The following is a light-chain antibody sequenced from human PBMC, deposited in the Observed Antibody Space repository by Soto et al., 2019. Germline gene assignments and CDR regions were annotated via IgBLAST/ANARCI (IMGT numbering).Light chain of an antibody. J-gene: IGLJ3*02. CDR3: AAWDDSLSGRV. CDR1: SSNIGSNY. Sequence: QPVLTQPPSASATPGQMVTISCSGSSSNIGSNYVYWYQQIPGTAPKLLIYNNDQRPSGVPDRFSGSKSGTSASLDISGLRSEDEADYYCAAWDDSLSGRVFGGGTKLTVL. CDR2: NND. V-gene: IGLV1-47*02.